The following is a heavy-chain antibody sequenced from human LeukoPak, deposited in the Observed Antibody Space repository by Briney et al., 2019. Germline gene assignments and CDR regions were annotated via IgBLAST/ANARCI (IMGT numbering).Heavy chain of an antibody. Sequence: GGSLRLSCAASGFTFSSYSMNWVRQAPGKGLEWVSSISSSSSYIYYADPVKGRFTISRDNAKNSLYLQMNSLRAEDTAVYYCARHYYDSSGYSSWFDPWGQGTLVTVSS. CDR1: GFTFSSYS. V-gene: IGHV3-21*01. D-gene: IGHD3-22*01. J-gene: IGHJ5*02. CDR2: ISSSSSYI. CDR3: ARHYYDSSGYSSWFDP.